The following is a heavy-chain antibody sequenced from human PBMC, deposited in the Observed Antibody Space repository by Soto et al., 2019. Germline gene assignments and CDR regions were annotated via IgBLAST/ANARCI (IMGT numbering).Heavy chain of an antibody. V-gene: IGHV1-18*01. CDR2: ISTYNGNT. J-gene: IGHJ3*02. CDR1: GYTFTIYG. CDR3: ARDPGYSTTWPQAFDI. Sequence: QVQLVQSGAEVKKPGASVKVSCKASGYTFTIYGISWVRQAPGQGPEWMGRISTYNGNTNYVQKLQGRVTMTTDTSKNTAYMELRSLRYDDTAVYYCARDPGYSTTWPQAFDIWGQGTMVTVSS. D-gene: IGHD6-13*01.